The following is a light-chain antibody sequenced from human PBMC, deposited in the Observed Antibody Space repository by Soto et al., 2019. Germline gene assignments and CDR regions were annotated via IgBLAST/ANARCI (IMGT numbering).Light chain of an antibody. CDR1: SSNIGNNY. CDR3: GTWDSSLSAEV. V-gene: IGLV1-51*02. CDR2: ENN. Sequence: QSVLTQPPSVSAAPGQKVTISCSGSSSNIGNNYVSWYQQLPGTAPKLLIYENNKRPSGIPDRLSGSKSGTSATLGITGLQAGDEADYYCGTWDSSLSAEVFGGGTKLTVL. J-gene: IGLJ3*02.